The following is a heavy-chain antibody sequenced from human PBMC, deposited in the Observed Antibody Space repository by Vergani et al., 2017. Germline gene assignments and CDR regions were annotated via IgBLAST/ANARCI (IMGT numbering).Heavy chain of an antibody. V-gene: IGHV3-43*02. Sequence: EVQLVESGGGVVQPGGSLRLYCAASGFTFDDYAMHWVRHASGKGLEWVSLISGDGGSTYYADPVKGRFTISRDNSKNSLYLQMNSLRTEDTALYYCAKPLGAYSSGFDAFDIWGQGTMVTVSS. CDR2: ISGDGGST. D-gene: IGHD6-19*01. CDR1: GFTFDDYA. J-gene: IGHJ3*02. CDR3: AKPLGAYSSGFDAFDI.